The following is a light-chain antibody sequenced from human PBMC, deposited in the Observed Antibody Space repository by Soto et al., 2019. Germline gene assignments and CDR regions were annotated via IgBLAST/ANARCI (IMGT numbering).Light chain of an antibody. CDR2: GAC. J-gene: IGKJ1*01. CDR3: QQNGRSPDWDRWT. CDR1: QSISSSN. Sequence: EIVLTQSPGTLSLSPGERATLSCRASQSISSSNLAWYQQKPGQAPRLLLYGACSRAAGIPERFSGSVSGTDFTLTISKMEPEDFVVYYCQQNGRSPDWDRWTCGQWTKVEVK. V-gene: IGKV3-20*01.